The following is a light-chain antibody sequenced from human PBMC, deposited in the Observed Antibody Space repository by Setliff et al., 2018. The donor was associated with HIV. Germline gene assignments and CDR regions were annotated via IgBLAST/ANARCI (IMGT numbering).Light chain of an antibody. CDR1: SSDVGAYNY. Sequence: QSALTQPRSVSGSPGKSVTISCTGTSSDVGAYNYVSWYQQHPGKAPKLMIYDVSNRPSGVPDRFSGSKSGNTASLTISGLQAEDEADYYCCSYAGTYTSYWIFGGGTKVTVL. CDR3: CSYAGTYTSYWI. CDR2: DVS. J-gene: IGLJ3*02. V-gene: IGLV2-11*01.